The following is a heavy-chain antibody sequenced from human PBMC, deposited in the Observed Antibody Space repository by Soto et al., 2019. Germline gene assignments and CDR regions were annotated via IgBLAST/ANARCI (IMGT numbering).Heavy chain of an antibody. CDR1: GFTFSSYS. CDR2: ISSSSSYI. D-gene: IGHD2-2*02. CDR3: ARELTVVVPAAIGY. Sequence: GGSLRLSCAASGFTFSSYSMNWVRQAPGKGLEWVSSISSSSSYIYYADSVKGRFTISRDNAKNSLYLQMNSLRAEDTAVYYCARELTVVVPAAIGYWGQGTLVTVSS. V-gene: IGHV3-21*03. J-gene: IGHJ4*02.